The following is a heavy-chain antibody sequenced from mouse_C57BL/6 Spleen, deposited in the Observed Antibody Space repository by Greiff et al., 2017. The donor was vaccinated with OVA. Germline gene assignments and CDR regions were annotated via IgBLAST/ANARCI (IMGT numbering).Heavy chain of an antibody. CDR1: GYTFTSYW. Sequence: QVQLQQPGAELVKPGASVKLSCKASGYTFTSYWMQWVKQRPGQGLEWIGEIDPSDSYTNYNQKFKGKATLTVDTSSSTAYMQLSSLTSEDSAVYYCARGGNWEVWFAYWGQGTLVTVSA. CDR3: ARGGNWEVWFAY. D-gene: IGHD4-1*02. V-gene: IGHV1-50*01. J-gene: IGHJ3*01. CDR2: IDPSDSYT.